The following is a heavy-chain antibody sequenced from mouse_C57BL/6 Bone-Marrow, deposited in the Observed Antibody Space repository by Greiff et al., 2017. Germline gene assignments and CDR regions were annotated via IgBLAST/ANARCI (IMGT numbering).Heavy chain of an antibody. J-gene: IGHJ1*03. V-gene: IGHV1-59*01. CDR3: ARPTRVTFDV. CDR2: IDPSDSYT. D-gene: IGHD2-5*01. Sequence: QVQLQQPGAELVRPGTSVKLSCKASGYTFTSYWMHWVKQRPGQGLEWIGVIDPSDSYTNYNQKFKGKATLTVDTSSSTAYMQLSSLTSEDSAVYYCARPTRVTFDVWGTGTTVTVSS. CDR1: GYTFTSYW.